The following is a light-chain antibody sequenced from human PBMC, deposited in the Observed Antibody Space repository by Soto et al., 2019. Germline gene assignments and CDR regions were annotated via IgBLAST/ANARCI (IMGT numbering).Light chain of an antibody. V-gene: IGKV3-15*01. J-gene: IGKJ1*01. CDR3: HQYNNWPGT. CDR1: QSVSSN. Sequence: EIVMTQSPATLSVSPGERATLSCRASQSVSSNLAWYQQKPGQAPRLLIYGASTRATGIPARFSGSGSGTEFTLTLSSLQSEDFAVYYCHQYNNWPGTFGQGTKVEIK. CDR2: GAS.